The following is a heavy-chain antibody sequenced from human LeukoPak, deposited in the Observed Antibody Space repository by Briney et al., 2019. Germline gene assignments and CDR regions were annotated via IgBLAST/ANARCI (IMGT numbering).Heavy chain of an antibody. V-gene: IGHV3-74*01. J-gene: IGHJ4*02. CDR3: AREYSSGWYFDY. CDR1: GFTFSSYW. Sequence: PGGSLRLSCAASGFTFSSYWMHWVRQAPGKGLVWVSRINSDGSSTSYADSVKGRFTISRDNAKNTLYLQMNSLRAEDTAVYYCAREYSSGWYFDYWGQGTLVTASS. D-gene: IGHD6-19*01. CDR2: INSDGSST.